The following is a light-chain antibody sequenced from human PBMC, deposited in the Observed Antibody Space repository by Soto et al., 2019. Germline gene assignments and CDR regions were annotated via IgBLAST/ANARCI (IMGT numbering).Light chain of an antibody. J-gene: IGKJ5*01. Sequence: EIVMTQSPATLSVSPGERATLSCRASQSVSSNLAWYQQKPGQAPRLLIYDASTRATGLPARFSGSGSGTEFTLTIRSLQSEDFAVYYCQQYKNWPPSITFGQGTRLEIK. CDR2: DAS. V-gene: IGKV3-15*01. CDR1: QSVSSN. CDR3: QQYKNWPPSIT.